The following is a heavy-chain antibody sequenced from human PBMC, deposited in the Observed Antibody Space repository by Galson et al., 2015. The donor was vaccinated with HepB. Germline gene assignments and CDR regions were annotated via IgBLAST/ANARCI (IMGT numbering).Heavy chain of an antibody. D-gene: IGHD3-22*01. CDR1: GGTFSSYA. CDR2: INPSGGST. V-gene: IGHV1-46*03. Sequence: SVKVSCKASGGTFSSYAISWVRQAPGQGLEWMGIINPSGGSTTYAQKFQGRVTMTRETSTSTVYMELSSLRSEDTALYYCARYYDSSTYQGGAFDIWGQGTMVIVSS. CDR3: ARYYDSSTYQGGAFDI. J-gene: IGHJ3*02.